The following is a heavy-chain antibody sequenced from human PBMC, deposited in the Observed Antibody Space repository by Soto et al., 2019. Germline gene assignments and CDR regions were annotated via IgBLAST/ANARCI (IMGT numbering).Heavy chain of an antibody. D-gene: IGHD6-19*01. CDR2: IVHVLGST. V-gene: IGHV1-69*01. CDR1: GDTFSSDP. CDR3: ARQPSSVAGRRREFFFYGLDV. J-gene: IGHJ6*02. Sequence: QVHLVQSGAEVKKPGTAVRVSCRTSGDTFSSDPLSWVRQAPGQGLDWIGAIVHVLGSTNYAQKFQGRVTISADESTNTVYMDLSILPIDDTAVYYCARQPSSVAGRRREFFFYGLDVWGQGTTVTVSS.